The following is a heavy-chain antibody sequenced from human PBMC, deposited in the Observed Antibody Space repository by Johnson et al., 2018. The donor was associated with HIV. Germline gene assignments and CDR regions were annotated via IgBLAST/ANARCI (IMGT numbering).Heavy chain of an antibody. CDR2: ISSSGSTI. J-gene: IGHJ3*02. CDR3: ARDQSEVDAFDI. Sequence: QMQLVESGGGLVKPGGSLRLSCAASGFTFSDYFISWIRQAPGKGLEWVSYISSSGSTIYYADSVKGRFTISRDNAKKSLYLQMNSLRAEDTAVYYCARDQSEVDAFDIWGQGTMVTVSS. CDR1: GFTFSDYF. V-gene: IGHV3-11*04.